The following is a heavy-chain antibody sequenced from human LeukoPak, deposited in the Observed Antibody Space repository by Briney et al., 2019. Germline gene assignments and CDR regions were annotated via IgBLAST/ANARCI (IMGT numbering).Heavy chain of an antibody. V-gene: IGHV3-48*04. CDR2: ISSSSTTI. CDR3: ARGGGTYAYFDS. D-gene: IGHD2-2*01. J-gene: IGHJ4*02. Sequence: GGSLRLSCAASGFFSSYTMNWVRQAPGKGLEWVSYISSSSTTIYYADSVEGRFTISRDNAKNSLYLQMNSLRAEDAAVYYCARGGGTYAYFDSGGQGSLVTVSS. CDR1: GFFSSYT.